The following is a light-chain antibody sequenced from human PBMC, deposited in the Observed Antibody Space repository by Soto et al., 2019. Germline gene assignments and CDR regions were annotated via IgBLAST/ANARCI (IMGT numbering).Light chain of an antibody. Sequence: QSALTQPRSVSGSPGQSVTISCTGTSSDVGGYNYVSWYQQHPGKAPKLMIYDVSKRPSGVPDRFSGSKSGNTASLTISGLQAEDEPDYYCCSYAGSYISVVFGGGTKLTVL. V-gene: IGLV2-11*01. CDR1: SSDVGGYNY. J-gene: IGLJ2*01. CDR3: CSYAGSYISVV. CDR2: DVS.